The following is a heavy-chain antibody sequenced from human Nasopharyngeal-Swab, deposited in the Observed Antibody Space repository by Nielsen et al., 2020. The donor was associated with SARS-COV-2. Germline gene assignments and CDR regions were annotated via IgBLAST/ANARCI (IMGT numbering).Heavy chain of an antibody. V-gene: IGHV3-30*03. J-gene: IGHJ5*02. CDR3: ARVSSSSTTNWFDP. CDR2: ISYDGSNK. Sequence: WIRQPPGKGLEWVAVISYDGSNKYYADSAKGRFTISRDNSKNTLYLQVNSLRAEDTAVYYCARVSSSSTTNWFDPWGQGTLVTVSS. D-gene: IGHD6-6*01.